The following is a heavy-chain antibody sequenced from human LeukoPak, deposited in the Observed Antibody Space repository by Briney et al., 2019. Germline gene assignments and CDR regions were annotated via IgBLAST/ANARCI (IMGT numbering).Heavy chain of an antibody. CDR3: ARGQFRLSDYDSSGFDY. Sequence: GGSLRLSCAASRFTLSSYAMSWVRQAPGKGLEWVSAISDSGNTYHADSVKGRFTISRDNSKNTLYLQMNSLRAEDTAVYYCARGQFRLSDYDSSGFDYWGQGTLVTVSS. D-gene: IGHD3-22*01. CDR2: ISDSGNT. V-gene: IGHV3-23*01. J-gene: IGHJ4*02. CDR1: RFTLSSYA.